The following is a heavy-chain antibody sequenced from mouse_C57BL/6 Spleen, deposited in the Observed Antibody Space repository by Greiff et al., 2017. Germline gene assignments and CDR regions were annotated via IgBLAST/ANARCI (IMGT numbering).Heavy chain of an antibody. CDR2: IHPNSGST. CDR1: GYTFTSYW. J-gene: IGHJ1*03. CDR3: ARAGDWYFDV. Sequence: QVQLQQPGAELVKPGASVKLSCKASGYTFTSYWMHWVKQRPGQGLEWIGMIHPNSGSTNYNEKFKSKATLTVDKSSRTAYMQLSSLTSEDSAVYYCARAGDWYFDVWGTGTTVTVSS. V-gene: IGHV1-64*01.